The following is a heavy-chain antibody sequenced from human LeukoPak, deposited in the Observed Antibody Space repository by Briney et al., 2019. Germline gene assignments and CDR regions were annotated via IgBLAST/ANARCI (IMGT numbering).Heavy chain of an antibody. Sequence: ASVKVSCKASGYSFTGYYMHWVRQAPGQGFEWMGWINPYSGDTNYAQKFQGRVTVTRDTSISTAYMDLSRLRFDDTAVYYCASGDYGDPPLNYWGQGTLVTVSS. CDR3: ASGDYGDPPLNY. D-gene: IGHD4-17*01. CDR1: GYSFTGYY. V-gene: IGHV1-2*02. J-gene: IGHJ4*02. CDR2: INPYSGDT.